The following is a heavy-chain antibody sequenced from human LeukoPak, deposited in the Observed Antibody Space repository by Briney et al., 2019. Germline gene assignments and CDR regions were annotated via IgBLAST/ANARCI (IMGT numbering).Heavy chain of an antibody. J-gene: IGHJ2*01. D-gene: IGHD1-26*01. CDR1: GFTVSSNY. CDR3: ARGDGWELRHWYFDL. CDR2: IYSGGST. V-gene: IGHV3-53*01. Sequence: PGGSLRLSCAASGFTVSSNYMSWVRQAPGKGLEWVSVIYSGGSTYYADSVKGRFTISRDNSKNTLYLQMNSLRADDTAVYYCARGDGWELRHWYFDLWGRGTLVTVSS.